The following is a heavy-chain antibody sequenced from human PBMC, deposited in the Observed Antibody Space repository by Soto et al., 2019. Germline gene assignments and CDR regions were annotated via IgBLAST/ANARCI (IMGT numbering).Heavy chain of an antibody. J-gene: IGHJ6*02. CDR2: INSDGSST. CDR3: ARDHCGSWYPSHGMDV. V-gene: IGHV3-74*01. D-gene: IGHD6-13*01. CDR1: GFTFTSYW. Sequence: EVQLVESGGGLVQPGGPLRLSCAASGFTFTSYWMLWVRQAPGKGLVWVSRINSDGSSTSYADPVKGRFTISRDNTKNTLYLQMNSLRAEDTAVYYCARDHCGSWYPSHGMDVCGHGTTVTVSS.